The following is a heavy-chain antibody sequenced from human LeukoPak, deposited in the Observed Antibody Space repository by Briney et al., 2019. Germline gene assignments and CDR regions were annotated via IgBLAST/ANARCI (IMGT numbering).Heavy chain of an antibody. CDR3: ARAIQFGGYFDY. CDR2: IFGAGTT. V-gene: IGHV3-53*01. J-gene: IGHJ4*02. Sequence: GGSLRLSCAASGITLSGDYMSWVRQAPGKGLEWVSVIFGAGTTYYADSVKGRFTISRDNSKNTLYLQMNSLRAEDTAVYYCARAIQFGGYFDYWGQGTLSPSPQ. CDR1: GITLSGDY. D-gene: IGHD2-15*01.